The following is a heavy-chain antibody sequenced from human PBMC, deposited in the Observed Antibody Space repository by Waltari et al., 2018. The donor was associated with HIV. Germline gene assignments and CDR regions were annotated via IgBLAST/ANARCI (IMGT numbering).Heavy chain of an antibody. Sequence: EVQLVESGGGLVQPGGSLRLSCAASGFTFSSYWMSWVRQAPGKGLRWVANIKQDGSEKYYVDSVKGRFTIARDNAKNSLYLQMNSLGAEDTAVYYCARDLGYSYGYVSDYWGQGTLVTVSS. CDR1: GFTFSSYW. J-gene: IGHJ4*02. V-gene: IGHV3-7*01. D-gene: IGHD5-18*01. CDR3: ARDLGYSYGYVSDY. CDR2: IKQDGSEK.